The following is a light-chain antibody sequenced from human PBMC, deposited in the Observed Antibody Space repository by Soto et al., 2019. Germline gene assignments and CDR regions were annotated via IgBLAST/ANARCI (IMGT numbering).Light chain of an antibody. CDR3: SSYTSSSTLVV. V-gene: IGLV2-14*01. J-gene: IGLJ1*01. Sequence: QSALPQPASVSGSPGQSITISCTGTSSDVGGYNYVSWYQQHPGKAPKLMIYDVSNRPSGVSNRFSGSKSGNTASLTISGLEAEDEDDYYCSSYTSSSTLVVFGTGTKLTVL. CDR2: DVS. CDR1: SSDVGGYNY.